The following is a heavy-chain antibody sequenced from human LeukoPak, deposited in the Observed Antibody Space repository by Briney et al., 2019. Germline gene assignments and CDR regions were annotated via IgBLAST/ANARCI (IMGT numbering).Heavy chain of an antibody. D-gene: IGHD3-10*01. CDR3: AKSTMVRGVIPPVDY. Sequence: GGTLRLSCAASGFIFSDYVMIWVRQAPGKGLEWVSGISGSGGSTYYADSVKGRFTISRDNSKNTLYLQMNSLRAEDTAVYYCAKSTMVRGVIPPVDYWGQGTLVTVSS. CDR1: GFIFSDYV. CDR2: ISGSGGST. V-gene: IGHV3-23*01. J-gene: IGHJ4*02.